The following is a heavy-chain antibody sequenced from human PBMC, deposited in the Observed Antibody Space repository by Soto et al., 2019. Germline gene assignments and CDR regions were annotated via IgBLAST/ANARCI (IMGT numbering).Heavy chain of an antibody. J-gene: IGHJ4*02. Sequence: QVQLVQSGAELKKPGSSVNVSCAASGGTFKTYTINWVRQAPGQGLEWIGQIIPMYDSANYAQRIQGRVTISADKTTNMSFMALSGLRSEDTALDYCATWRTYRGSCCFDYWGQGTLVSVSS. V-gene: IGHV1-69*06. CDR1: GGTFKTYT. CDR2: IIPMYDSA. D-gene: IGHD1-26*01. CDR3: ATWRTYRGSCCFDY.